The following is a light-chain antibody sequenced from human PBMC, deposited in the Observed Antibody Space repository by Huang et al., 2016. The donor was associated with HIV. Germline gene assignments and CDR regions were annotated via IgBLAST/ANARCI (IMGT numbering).Light chain of an antibody. CDR3: QQFDSYPLT. CDR2: GAS. CDR1: QGISSY. V-gene: IGKV1-9*01. J-gene: IGKJ5*01. Sequence: IQLTQSPSSLSASVGDRVTITCRASQGISSYLACFQQKPGKAPKLLIYGASTFQSGVPSRFSGSGSGTDFVLTIGSLQPEDFATYYCQQFDSYPLTFGQGTRLDIK.